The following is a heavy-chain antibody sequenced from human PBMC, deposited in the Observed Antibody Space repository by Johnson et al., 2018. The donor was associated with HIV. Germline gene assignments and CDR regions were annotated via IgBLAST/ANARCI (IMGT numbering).Heavy chain of an antibody. CDR2: ITWNGGNT. CDR3: ARDQGLIVTDAFDI. D-gene: IGHD1-26*01. CDR1: GFTFDDYG. Sequence: VQLVESGGGVVQPGRSLRLSCAASGFTFDDYGMSWVRQAPGKGLEWVSGITWNGGNTGYADSMTGRFAISRDNAKNSLYLRMNSRRAEDTAVYYCARDQGLIVTDAFDIWGQGTMVTVSS. J-gene: IGHJ3*02. V-gene: IGHV3-20*04.